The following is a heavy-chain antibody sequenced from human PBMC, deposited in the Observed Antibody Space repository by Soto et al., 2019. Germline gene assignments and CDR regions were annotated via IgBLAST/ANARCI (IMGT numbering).Heavy chain of an antibody. Sequence: QVQLVQSGAEVKKPGSSVKVSCKASGGSFNSYAISWVRQAPGQGLEWMGRIIPVLGLTNYAEKFQGKFTITADTSYNSTTVAYMELTSLRSEDTALYYCATAFQLQAYWGQGTLVTVSS. CDR2: IIPVLGLT. CDR1: GGSFNSYA. V-gene: IGHV1-69*02. CDR3: ATAFQLQAY. J-gene: IGHJ4*02. D-gene: IGHD1-1*01.